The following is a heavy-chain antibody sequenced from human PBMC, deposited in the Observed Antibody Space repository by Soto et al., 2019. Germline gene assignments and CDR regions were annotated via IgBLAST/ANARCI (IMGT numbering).Heavy chain of an antibody. CDR2: IDSDGSST. CDR1: GFTFGSYW. CDR3: ARGRAYGMDV. Sequence: EVQLVESGGGLVQPGGSLRFSCAASGFTFGSYWMNWVRQAPGKGLVWVARIDSDGSSTTYADSVKSRFTTPRDNAKNTLYLQMISLRVENTAVYYCARGRAYGMDVWCQGNTVTVSS. V-gene: IGHV3-74*01. J-gene: IGHJ6*02.